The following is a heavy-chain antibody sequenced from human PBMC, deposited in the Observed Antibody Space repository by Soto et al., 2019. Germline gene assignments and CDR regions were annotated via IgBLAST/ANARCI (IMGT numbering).Heavy chain of an antibody. D-gene: IGHD1-26*01. CDR1: GFTFSDYY. J-gene: IGHJ6*02. CDR2: SRNKDNSYTT. CDR3: VRTLPLVDV. Sequence: EVQLVESGGGLVQPGGSLRLSCATSGFTFSDYYMEWVRQAPGKGLEWVARSRNKDNSYTTEYAASAKGRFTISREDSKNSLYLQMNSLKAEDTAVYYCVRTLPLVDVWGQGTTVTVSS. V-gene: IGHV3-72*01.